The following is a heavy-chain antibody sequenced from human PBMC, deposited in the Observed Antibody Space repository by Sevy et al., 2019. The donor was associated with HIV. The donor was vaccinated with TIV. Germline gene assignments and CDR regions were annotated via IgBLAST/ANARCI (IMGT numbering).Heavy chain of an antibody. J-gene: IGHJ4*02. CDR1: GFTFSSYS. CDR2: ISSSSSYI. V-gene: IGHV3-21*01. Sequence: GGSLRFSCAASGFTFSSYSMNWVRQAPGKGLEWVSSISSSSSYIYYADSVKGRFTISRDNAKNSLYLQMNSLRAEDTAVYYCARDETDDYYDSSGYYDPPDYWGQGTLVTVSS. CDR3: ARDETDDYYDSSGYYDPPDY. D-gene: IGHD3-22*01.